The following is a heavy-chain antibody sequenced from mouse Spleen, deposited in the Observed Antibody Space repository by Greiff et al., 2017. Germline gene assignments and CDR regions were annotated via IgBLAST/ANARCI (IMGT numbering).Heavy chain of an antibody. V-gene: IGHV1-59*01. Sequence: QVQLQQPGAELVRPGTSVKLSCKASGYTFTSYWMHWVKQRPGQGLEWIGVIDPSDSYTNYNQKFKGKATLTVDTSSSTAYMQLSSLTSEDSAVYYCARNSYQGSYAMDYWGQGTSVTVSS. CDR3: ARNSYQGSYAMDY. J-gene: IGHJ4*01. D-gene: IGHD2-12*01. CDR1: GYTFTSYW. CDR2: IDPSDSYT.